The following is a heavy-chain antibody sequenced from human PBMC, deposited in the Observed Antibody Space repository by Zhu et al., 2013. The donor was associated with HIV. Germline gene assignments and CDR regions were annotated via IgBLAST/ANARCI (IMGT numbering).Heavy chain of an antibody. Sequence: QVQLVQSGAEVKEPGSSVKVSCKASGGTFSSYAISWVRQAPAQGLEWMGWIIPVFGIANNAQKFQGRVTITADESTSTAYMELSSLRSEDTAVYYCAREGSVYSSSAPALDYYYMDVWGKGTTVTVSS. D-gene: IGHD6-6*01. CDR1: GGTFSSYA. CDR3: AREGSVYSSSAPALDYYYMDV. J-gene: IGHJ6*03. V-gene: IGHV1-69*12. CDR2: IIPVFGIA.